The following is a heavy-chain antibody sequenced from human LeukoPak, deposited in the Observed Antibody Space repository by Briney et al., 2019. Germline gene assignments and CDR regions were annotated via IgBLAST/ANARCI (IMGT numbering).Heavy chain of an antibody. Sequence: GGSLRLSCAASGFTFSTYAMSWVRQAPGKGLEWVSGISGSGDTTYYADSVKGRFTISRDNSKNTLYLQMNSLRAEDTAVYYCAKDRGYSYAYFDFRGQGTLVTVSS. J-gene: IGHJ4*02. V-gene: IGHV3-23*01. CDR1: GFTFSTYA. CDR3: AKDRGYSYAYFDF. D-gene: IGHD5-18*01. CDR2: ISGSGDTT.